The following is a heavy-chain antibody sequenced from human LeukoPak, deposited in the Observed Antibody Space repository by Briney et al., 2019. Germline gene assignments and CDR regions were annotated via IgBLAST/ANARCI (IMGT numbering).Heavy chain of an antibody. D-gene: IGHD3-3*01. J-gene: IGHJ4*02. Sequence: GESLQISCKGSGYNFATYWIGWVRQMPGKGLEWMGIIYPGDSDTRYRPSFHGQVTFSADKSISTAYLQWRSLQASDTAMYYCARIDGGVDHWGQGTLVTVSS. CDR2: IYPGDSDT. CDR1: GYNFATYW. V-gene: IGHV5-51*01. CDR3: ARIDGGVDH.